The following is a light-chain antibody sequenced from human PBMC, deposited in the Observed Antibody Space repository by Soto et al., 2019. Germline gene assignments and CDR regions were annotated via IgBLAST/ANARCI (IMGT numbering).Light chain of an antibody. V-gene: IGKV3-15*01. Sequence: EIVMRQSPATLSVAPGARATLSCRASQSVSSNLAWYQQKPGQAPRLLIYGASTRATGIPARFSGSGSGTEFTLTISSLQSEDFAVYYCQQYNNWPTWTFGQGTKVDIK. CDR3: QQYNNWPTWT. CDR2: GAS. CDR1: QSVSSN. J-gene: IGKJ1*01.